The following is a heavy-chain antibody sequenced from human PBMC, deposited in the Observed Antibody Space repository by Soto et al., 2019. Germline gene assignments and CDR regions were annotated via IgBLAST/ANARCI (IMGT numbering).Heavy chain of an antibody. V-gene: IGHV3-7*05. D-gene: IGHD2-2*01. CDR1: GFTFSSYY. CDR2: IKQDGSDK. J-gene: IGHJ4*02. CDR3: ATYCSSNSCRSY. Sequence: GGSLRLSCAASGFTFSSYYMSWVRQAPGKGLEWVANIKQDGSDKYYVDSVKGRFTISRDNGKNSLYLQMNSLRVEDTAVYYCATYCSSNSCRSYWGQGTLVTVSS.